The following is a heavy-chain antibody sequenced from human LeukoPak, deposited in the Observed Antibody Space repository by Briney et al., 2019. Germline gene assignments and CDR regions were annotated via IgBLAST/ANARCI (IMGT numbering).Heavy chain of an antibody. J-gene: IGHJ3*02. CDR3: ARDPPRGSYPYGAFDI. V-gene: IGHV4-38-2*02. CDR1: GYSISSGYY. Sequence: SETLSLTCTVSGYSISSGYYWGWIRQPPGKGLEWIGSIYYSGSTYYNPSLKSRVTISVDTSKNQFSLKLSSVTAADTAVYYCARDPPRGSYPYGAFDIWGQGTMVTVSS. CDR2: IYYSGST. D-gene: IGHD1-26*01.